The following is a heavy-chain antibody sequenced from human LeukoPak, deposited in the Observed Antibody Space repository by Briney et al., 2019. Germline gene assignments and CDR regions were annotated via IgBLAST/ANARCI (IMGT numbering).Heavy chain of an antibody. CDR2: IYYIGST. D-gene: IGHD3-22*01. V-gene: IGHV4-39*07. CDR1: GGSFSSSRYY. CDR3: ARDSSGYHVDY. Sequence: SETLSLTCTVSGGSFSSSRYYWGWIRQPPGKWLEWIGSIYYIGSTYYNPSFTSRVTLSVDTYKNQFSLKLSSVTAADTAVYYCARDSSGYHVDYWGQGTLVTVSS. J-gene: IGHJ4*02.